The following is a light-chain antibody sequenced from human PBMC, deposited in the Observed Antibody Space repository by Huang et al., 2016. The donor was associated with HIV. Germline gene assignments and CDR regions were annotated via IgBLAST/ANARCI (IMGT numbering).Light chain of an antibody. CDR2: AAS. Sequence: DIQMTQSPSSLSASVGDRVTITCRAIQDIRSSLAWYQQKPGKAPKLLLFAASRLESGVPSRFSGSGSGTDYTLTISSLQPEDFATYYCQQYYTTPRDTFGQGTRLAIK. J-gene: IGKJ5*01. CDR3: QQYYTTPRDT. V-gene: IGKV1-NL1*01. CDR1: QDIRSS.